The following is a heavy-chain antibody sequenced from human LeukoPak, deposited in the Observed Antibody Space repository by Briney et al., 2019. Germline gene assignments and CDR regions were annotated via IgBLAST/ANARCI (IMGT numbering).Heavy chain of an antibody. J-gene: IGHJ4*02. CDR2: IYYGGST. V-gene: IGHV4-59*01. CDR3: ARSLGTGSYSLAY. D-gene: IGHD1-26*01. Sequence: SETLSLTCTVSGGSISSYYWSWIRQPPGKGLEWIGYIYYGGSTNYNPSLKSRVTISVDTSKNQFSLKLSSVTAADTAVYYCARSLGTGSYSLAYWGQGTLVTVSS. CDR1: GGSISSYY.